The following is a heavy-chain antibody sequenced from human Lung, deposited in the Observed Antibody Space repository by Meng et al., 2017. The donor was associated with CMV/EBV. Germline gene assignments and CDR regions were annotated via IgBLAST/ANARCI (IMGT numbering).Heavy chain of an antibody. CDR3: AKDRHTSSAPYYFDS. J-gene: IGHJ4*02. CDR1: GFTFGSYA. Sequence: SGFTFGSYARTWVRQAPGKGLQWVSSITGNGYSTYSADSVKGRFTISRDNSNNTLFLQMNSLRAEDTAVYYCAKDRHTSSAPYYFDSWGQGTLVTVSS. V-gene: IGHV3-23*01. CDR2: ITGNGYST.